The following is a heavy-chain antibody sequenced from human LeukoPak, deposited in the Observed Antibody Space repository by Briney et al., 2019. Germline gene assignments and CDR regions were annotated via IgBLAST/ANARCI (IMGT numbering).Heavy chain of an antibody. Sequence: PSETLSLTCTVSRGSISSSGSYWSWIRQPAGKGLEWIGRIYTSGSTNYNPSLKSRVTISVDTSKNQFSLKLSSVTAADTAVYYCARGTLGDYWGQGTLVTVSS. CDR2: IYTSGST. V-gene: IGHV4-61*02. J-gene: IGHJ4*02. CDR3: ARGTLGDY. CDR1: RGSISSSGSY. D-gene: IGHD2-2*01.